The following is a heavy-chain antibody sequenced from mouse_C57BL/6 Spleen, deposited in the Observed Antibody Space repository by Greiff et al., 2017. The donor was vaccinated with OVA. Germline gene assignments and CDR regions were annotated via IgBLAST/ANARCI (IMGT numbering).Heavy chain of an antibody. CDR1: GYTFTSYW. CDR3: ARGGLLRFPLAMDY. V-gene: IGHV1-52*01. CDR2: IDPSDSET. D-gene: IGHD2-3*01. Sequence: VQLQQPGAELVRPGSSVKLSCKASGYTFTSYWMHWVKQRPIQGLEWIGNIDPSDSETHYNQKFKDKATLTVDKSSSTAYMQLSSLTSEDSAVDYCARGGLLRFPLAMDYWGQGTSVTVSS. J-gene: IGHJ4*01.